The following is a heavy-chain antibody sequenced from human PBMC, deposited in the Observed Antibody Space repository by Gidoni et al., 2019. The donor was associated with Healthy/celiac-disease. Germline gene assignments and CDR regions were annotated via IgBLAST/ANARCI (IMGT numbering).Heavy chain of an antibody. CDR3: ARLRGEEWELLETGTYYYYGMDV. CDR1: GGSISSSSYY. CDR2: IYYSGST. Sequence: QLQLQESGPGLVKPSETLSLTCTVSGGSISSSSYYWGWVRQPPGKGLEWIGSIYYSGSTYYNPSLKSRVTISVDTSKNQFSLKLSSVTAADTAVYYCARLRGEEWELLETGTYYYYGMDVWGQGTTVTVSS. J-gene: IGHJ6*02. V-gene: IGHV4-39*01. D-gene: IGHD1-26*01.